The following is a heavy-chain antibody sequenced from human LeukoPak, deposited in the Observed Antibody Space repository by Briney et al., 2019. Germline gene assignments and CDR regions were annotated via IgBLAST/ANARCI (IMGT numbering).Heavy chain of an antibody. CDR3: AKDYGTDDSGRRGYLDN. V-gene: IGHV3-33*06. CDR1: GFTFSHSG. J-gene: IGHJ4*02. Sequence: GGSLRLSCAASGFTFSHSGMFWVRQAPGKGLEWVAIIWYDGSEKYYADSVKGRFTISRDNSKNTLFLQMNSLRVEVTAVYYCAKDYGTDDSGRRGYLDNWGQGALVAVSS. CDR2: IWYDGSEK. D-gene: IGHD3-10*01.